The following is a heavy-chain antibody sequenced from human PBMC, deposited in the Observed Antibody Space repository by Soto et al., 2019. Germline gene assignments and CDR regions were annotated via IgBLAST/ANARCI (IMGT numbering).Heavy chain of an antibody. V-gene: IGHV4-34*01. CDR3: ARGLYYDYIWGSYQPYYFDY. CDR1: GGSFSGYY. J-gene: IGHJ4*02. CDR2: INHSGST. Sequence: QVQLQQWGAGLLKPSETLSLTCAVYGGSFSGYYWSWIRQPPGKGLEWIGEINHSGSTNYNPSLTSRVTISVDTSKNQFSLKLSSVTAADTAVYYCARGLYYDYIWGSYQPYYFDYWGQGTLVTVSS. D-gene: IGHD3-16*02.